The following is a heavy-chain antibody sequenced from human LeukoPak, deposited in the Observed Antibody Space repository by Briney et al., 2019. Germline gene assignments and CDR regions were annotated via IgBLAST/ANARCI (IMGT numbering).Heavy chain of an antibody. Sequence: SETLSLTCTVSGGSISSSSYYWGWIRQPPGKGLEWIGSIYYSGSTYYNPSLKSRVTISVDTSKNQFSLKLSSVTAADTAVYYCARDREDIVDKGFDPWGQGTLVTVSS. V-gene: IGHV4-39*07. J-gene: IGHJ5*02. CDR1: GGSISSSSYY. D-gene: IGHD2-15*01. CDR2: IYYSGST. CDR3: ARDREDIVDKGFDP.